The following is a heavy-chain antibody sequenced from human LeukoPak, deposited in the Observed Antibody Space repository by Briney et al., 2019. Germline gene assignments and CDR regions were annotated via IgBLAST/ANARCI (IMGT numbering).Heavy chain of an antibody. CDR1: GGSFSSYT. V-gene: IGHV1-69*13. Sequence: ASVKVSCKASGGSFSSYTIDWVRQAPGQGLEWMGGISPIFGTANYAQRFQGRVTITADESTTTAYMELRSLRSDDTAVYYCAKASERGGYSLRQNYDYWGQGTLVTVSS. CDR3: AKASERGGYSLRQNYDY. CDR2: ISPIFGTA. J-gene: IGHJ4*02. D-gene: IGHD5-12*01.